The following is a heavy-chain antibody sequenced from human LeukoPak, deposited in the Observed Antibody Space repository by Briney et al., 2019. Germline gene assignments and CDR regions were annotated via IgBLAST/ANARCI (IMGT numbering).Heavy chain of an antibody. D-gene: IGHD2-15*01. CDR3: TRDHCSGDNCPSFGY. CDR2: IGAYNGDT. J-gene: IGHJ4*02. CDR1: GYTFTSFG. Sequence: ASVKVSCKPSGYTFTSFGISWVRQAPGQGLEWMGWIGAYNGDTNYAQKFQGRVTMTTDTSTSTAYMDLRSLRSDDTAVYYCTRDHCSGDNCPSFGYWSQGTLVTVSS. V-gene: IGHV1-18*04.